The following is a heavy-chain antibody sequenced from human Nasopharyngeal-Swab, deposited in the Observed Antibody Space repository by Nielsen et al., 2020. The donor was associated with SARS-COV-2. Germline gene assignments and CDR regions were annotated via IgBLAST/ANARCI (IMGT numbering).Heavy chain of an antibody. D-gene: IGHD3-22*01. V-gene: IGHV3-7*03. CDR1: GFTFSNYW. CDR3: VAAVSGTSRTYYDY. CDR2: IKQDGSER. J-gene: IGHJ4*02. Sequence: GESLKISCAASGFTFSNYWMCWVRQAPGKGLEWVANIKQDGSERYYVDSVKGRFTISRDNGQSLLYLQMNSLRAEDTAIYFCVAAVSGTSRTYYDYWGQGSLVTVSS.